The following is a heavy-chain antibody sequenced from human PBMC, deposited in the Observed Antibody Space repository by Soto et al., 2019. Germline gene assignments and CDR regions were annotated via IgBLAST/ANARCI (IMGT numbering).Heavy chain of an antibody. CDR1: GGSVSSGSYY. CDR2: IYYSGST. CDR3: ARTGSGYLFDY. J-gene: IGHJ4*02. Sequence: PSETLSLTCTVSGGSVSSGSYYWSWIRQPPGKGLEWIGYIYYSGSTNYNPSLKSRVTISVDTSKNQFSLKLSSVTAADTAVYYCARTGSGYLFDYWGQGTLVTVSS. D-gene: IGHD3-22*01. V-gene: IGHV4-61*01.